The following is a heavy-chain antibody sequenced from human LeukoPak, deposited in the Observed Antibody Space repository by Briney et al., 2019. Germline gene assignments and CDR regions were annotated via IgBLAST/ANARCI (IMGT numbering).Heavy chain of an antibody. CDR2: INHSGST. CDR3: ARQWDCGGDCYEDAFDF. Sequence: SETLSLTCAVYGGSFSGYYWSWIRQPPGKGLEWIGEINHSGSTNYNPSLKSRVTISVDTSKNQFSLKLSSVTAADTAVYYCARQWDCGGDCYEDAFDFWGRGTMVSVSS. V-gene: IGHV4-34*01. J-gene: IGHJ3*01. CDR1: GGSFSGYY. D-gene: IGHD2-21*02.